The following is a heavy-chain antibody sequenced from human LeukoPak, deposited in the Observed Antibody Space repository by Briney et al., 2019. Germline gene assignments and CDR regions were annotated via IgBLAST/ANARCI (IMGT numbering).Heavy chain of an antibody. V-gene: IGHV4-34*01. D-gene: IGHD3-10*01. CDR1: GGSFSGYY. J-gene: IGHJ2*01. Sequence: PSETLSLTCAVYGGSFSGYYWSWIRQPPGKGLEWIGEINHSGSTNYNPSLKSRVTISVDTSKNQFSLKLSSVTAADTAVYYCARILNLWFGDSARKGLSSVASYWYFDLWGRGTLVTVSS. CDR3: ARILNLWFGDSARKGLSSVASYWYFDL. CDR2: INHSGST.